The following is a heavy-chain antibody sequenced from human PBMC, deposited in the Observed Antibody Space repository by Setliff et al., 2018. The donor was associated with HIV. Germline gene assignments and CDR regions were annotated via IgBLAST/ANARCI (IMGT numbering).Heavy chain of an antibody. CDR1: GFTFGNT. J-gene: IGHJ4*02. V-gene: IGHV3-74*01. D-gene: IGHD3-16*01. Sequence: GGSLRLSCAASGFTFGNTMNWVRQAPGKGLVWVSRINSDGSVTNYADSVKGRFTISRDNAKNTLYLQMSSLRADDTAVYYCARVDDDYVWARTYFDYWGQGSLVTVSS. CDR2: INSDGSVT. CDR3: ARVDDDYVWARTYFDY.